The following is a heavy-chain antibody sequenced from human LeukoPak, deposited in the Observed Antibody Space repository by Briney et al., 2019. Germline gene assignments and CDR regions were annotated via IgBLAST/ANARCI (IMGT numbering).Heavy chain of an antibody. Sequence: SETLSLTCTGSGCSISSNYWTWIRQPPGKGLEWIGYIYYSGSTNYNPSLKSRVTISVDTSKNQFTLKLSSVTAADTAVYYCARSGVEQWLTRDYYYYGMDVWGQGTTVTVSS. CDR3: ARSGVEQWLTRDYYYYGMDV. CDR2: IYYSGST. CDR1: GCSISSNY. J-gene: IGHJ6*02. D-gene: IGHD6-19*01. V-gene: IGHV4-59*01.